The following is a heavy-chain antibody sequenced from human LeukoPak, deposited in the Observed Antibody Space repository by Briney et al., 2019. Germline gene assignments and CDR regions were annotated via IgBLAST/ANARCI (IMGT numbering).Heavy chain of an antibody. V-gene: IGHV1-69*04. D-gene: IGHD4-17*01. CDR3: ASDPTTVVTFGY. J-gene: IGHJ4*02. Sequence: SVKVSCKASGGAFSSYAISWVRQAPGQGLEWMGRIIPILGIANYAQKFQGRVTITADKSTSTAYMELSSLRSEDTAVYYCASDPTTVVTFGYWGQGTLVTVSS. CDR2: IIPILGIA. CDR1: GGAFSSYA.